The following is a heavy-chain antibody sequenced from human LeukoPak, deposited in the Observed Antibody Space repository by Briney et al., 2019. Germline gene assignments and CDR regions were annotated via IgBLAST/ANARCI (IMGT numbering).Heavy chain of an antibody. D-gene: IGHD2-15*01. CDR2: INPDGGS. Sequence: PGGSLRLSCQASGFTFTNYAMSWVRQAPGKGLEWVSSINPDGGSFFADSVKGRFTISRDDSRSVVYLQMNSLSAEDTALYYCARSGVATCHYWGQGILVTVSS. CDR1: GFTFTNYA. J-gene: IGHJ4*02. V-gene: IGHV3-23*01. CDR3: ARSGVATCHY.